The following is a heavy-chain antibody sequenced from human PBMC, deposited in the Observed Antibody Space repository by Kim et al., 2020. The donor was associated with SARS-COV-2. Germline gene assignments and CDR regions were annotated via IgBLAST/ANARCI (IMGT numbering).Heavy chain of an antibody. V-gene: IGHV3-23*01. Sequence: GGSLRLSCAASGFTFSSYTMSWVRQAPGKGLEWVSSIRGTTSDSSTYYADPGQCRFTISRDKSTNTLYLQMHSRRAEDTAVYYCAALPTYFNVLPVYPLVLGGRGPSLTVPTACTRGPPVFPRALCSWRTSDGTAALGFLVKEYF. CDR1: GFTFSSYT. CDR2: IRGTTSDSST. CDR3: AALPTYFNVLPVYPLVLGGRGPSLTVPTACTRGPPVFPRALCSWRTSDGTAALGFLVKEYF. D-gene: IGHD3-9*01. J-gene: IGHJ1*01.